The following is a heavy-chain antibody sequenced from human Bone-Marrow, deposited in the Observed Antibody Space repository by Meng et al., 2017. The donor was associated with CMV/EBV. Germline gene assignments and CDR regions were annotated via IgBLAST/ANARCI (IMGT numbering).Heavy chain of an antibody. V-gene: IGHV3-74*01. D-gene: IGHD3-9*01. J-gene: IGHJ4*02. Sequence: GESLKISCAASGFTFSSYWMHWVRQAPGKGLVWVSRINSDGSSTSYADSVKGRFTISRGNAKNTLYLQMNSLRAEDTAVYYCARDYDWLSAYYFDYWGQGTLVTVSS. CDR3: ARDYDWLSAYYFDY. CDR2: INSDGSST. CDR1: GFTFSSYW.